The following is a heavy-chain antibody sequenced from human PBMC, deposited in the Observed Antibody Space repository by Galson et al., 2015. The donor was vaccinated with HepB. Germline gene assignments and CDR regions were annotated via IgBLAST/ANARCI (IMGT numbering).Heavy chain of an antibody. CDR3: ARDSSQPWTVVTEYYSDY. V-gene: IGHV3-7*03. CDR2: IKQDGSEK. CDR1: GFTFSSYW. D-gene: IGHD4-23*01. J-gene: IGHJ4*02. Sequence: SLRLSCAASGFTFSSYWMSWVRQAPGKGLEWVANIKQDGSEKYYVDSVKGRFTISRDNAKNSLYLQMNSLRAEDTAVYYCARDSSQPWTVVTEYYSDYWGQGTLVTVSS.